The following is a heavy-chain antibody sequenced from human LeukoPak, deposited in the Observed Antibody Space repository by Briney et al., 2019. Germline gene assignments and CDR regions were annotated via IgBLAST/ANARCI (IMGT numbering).Heavy chain of an antibody. Sequence: ASVKVSCKASGYTFTSYDINWVRQATGQGLEWMGWMNPNSGNTGYAQKFQGRVTMTRNTSISTAYMELSSLRSEDTAVYYCARGIRFLEWLLRGDAFDIWGQGTMVTVSS. CDR1: GYTFTSYD. V-gene: IGHV1-8*01. CDR2: MNPNSGNT. CDR3: ARGIRFLEWLLRGDAFDI. D-gene: IGHD3-3*01. J-gene: IGHJ3*02.